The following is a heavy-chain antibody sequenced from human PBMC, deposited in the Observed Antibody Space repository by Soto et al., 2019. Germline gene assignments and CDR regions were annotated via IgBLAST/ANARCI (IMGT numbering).Heavy chain of an antibody. V-gene: IGHV3-30-3*01. CDR2: ISYDGSNK. CDR3: ARDPRPPVVAVSGTGYYYGMDV. D-gene: IGHD6-19*01. Sequence: QVQLVESGGGVVQPGRSLRLSCAASGFTFSSYAMHWVRQAPGKGLEWVAVISYDGSNKYNADSVKGRFTISRDNCKNTLYLQMNSLRAEDTAVYYCARDPRPPVVAVSGTGYYYGMDVWGQGTTVTVSS. CDR1: GFTFSSYA. J-gene: IGHJ6*02.